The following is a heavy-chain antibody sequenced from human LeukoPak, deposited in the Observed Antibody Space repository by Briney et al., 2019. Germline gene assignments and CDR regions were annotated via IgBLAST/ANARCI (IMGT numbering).Heavy chain of an antibody. J-gene: IGHJ6*04. CDR2: IIPIFGTA. V-gene: IGHV1-69*06. D-gene: IGHD2-15*01. Sequence: GASVKVSCKASGGTFSSYAISWVRQAPGQGLEWMGGIIPIFGTANYAQKFQGRVTITADKSTSTAYMELSSLRSEDKAVYYCASSGDCSGGSCYEALYYYYGMDVWGKGATVTVSS. CDR3: ASSGDCSGGSCYEALYYYYGMDV. CDR1: GGTFSSYA.